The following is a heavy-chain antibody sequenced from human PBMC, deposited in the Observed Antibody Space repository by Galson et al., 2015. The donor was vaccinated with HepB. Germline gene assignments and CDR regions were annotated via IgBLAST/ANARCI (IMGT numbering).Heavy chain of an antibody. Sequence: SVKVSCKASGGTFISYAISWVRQAPGQGLEWLGGIIPICGPANYAQKFQGRVTITADESTSTAYMELSSLRSEDTAVYYCARVEGDGYNYNYYGMDVWGRGTTVTVSS. J-gene: IGHJ6*02. D-gene: IGHD5-24*01. CDR3: ARVEGDGYNYNYYGMDV. CDR2: IIPICGPA. V-gene: IGHV1-69*13. CDR1: GGTFISYA.